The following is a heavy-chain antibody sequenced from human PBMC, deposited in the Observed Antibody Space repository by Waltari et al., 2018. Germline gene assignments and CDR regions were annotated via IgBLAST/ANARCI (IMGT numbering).Heavy chain of an antibody. Sequence: QVQLHQWGAGLVKPSETLSLTCAFYGGSFTTYYWSWIRQSPGKGLEWVGQIRHGGSAYYNPSLKSRVTMSLDTSKNQLSLKMTSVTAADTAVYYCARHGGYAQDLWGRGTLVTVSS. D-gene: IGHD5-12*01. CDR1: GGSFTTYY. CDR2: IRHGGSA. CDR3: ARHGGYAQDL. V-gene: IGHV4-34*01. J-gene: IGHJ2*01.